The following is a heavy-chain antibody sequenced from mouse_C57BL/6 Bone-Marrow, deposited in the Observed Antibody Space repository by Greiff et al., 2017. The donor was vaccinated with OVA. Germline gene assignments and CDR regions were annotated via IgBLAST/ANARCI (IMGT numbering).Heavy chain of an antibody. Sequence: EVQLEESVAELVRPGASVKLSCTASGFNIKNTYMHWVKQRPEQGLEWIGRIDPANDNTKYDPKFQGKATMTADTSSNTAYLQLSSLSSEDTAVYCGARGNFGSSFYAMDYWGQGTSVTVSS. D-gene: IGHD1-1*01. CDR1: GFNIKNTY. CDR2: IDPANDNT. J-gene: IGHJ4*01. CDR3: ARGNFGSSFYAMDY. V-gene: IGHV14-3*01.